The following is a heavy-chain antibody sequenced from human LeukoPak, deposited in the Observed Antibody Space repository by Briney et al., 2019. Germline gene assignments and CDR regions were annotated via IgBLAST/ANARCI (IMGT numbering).Heavy chain of an antibody. CDR3: AARVTTVTTRIKR. Sequence: ASVKVSCKASGYTFTGYYMHWVRQAPGQGLEWMGWINPNSGGTNYAQKFQGRVTMTRDTSISTAYMELSGLRSDDTAVYYCAARVTTVTTRIKRWGQGTLVTVSS. CDR1: GYTFTGYY. CDR2: INPNSGGT. D-gene: IGHD4-17*01. J-gene: IGHJ4*02. V-gene: IGHV1-2*02.